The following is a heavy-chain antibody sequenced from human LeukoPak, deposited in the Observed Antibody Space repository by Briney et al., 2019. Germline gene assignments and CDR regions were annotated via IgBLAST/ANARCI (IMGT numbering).Heavy chain of an antibody. CDR3: ANGLASIAGGTTSFDY. D-gene: IGHD2/OR15-2a*01. V-gene: IGHV3-30*18. J-gene: IGHJ4*02. CDR2: ISYDGSNE. Sequence: PGRSLRLSCAASGFTFSYYGMHWVRQAPGQGLEWVAAISYDGSNEYYTDSVKGRFTISRDNSKNTLYLQMNSLRADDTAVYDCANGLASIAGGTTSFDYWGQGTLVTVSS. CDR1: GFTFSYYG.